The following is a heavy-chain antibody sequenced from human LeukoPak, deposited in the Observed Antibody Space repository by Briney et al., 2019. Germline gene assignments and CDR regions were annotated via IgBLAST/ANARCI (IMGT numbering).Heavy chain of an antibody. CDR1: GFTFSSYG. J-gene: IGHJ4*02. CDR3: AKEGSYGYYFDY. D-gene: IGHD5-18*01. CDR2: ISYDGSNK. V-gene: IGHV3-30*18. Sequence: GGSLRHSCAASGFTFSSYGMHWVRQAPGKGLEWVAVISYDGSNKYYADSVKGRFTISRDNSKNTLYLQMNSLRAEDTAVYYCAKEGSYGYYFDYWGQGTLVTVSS.